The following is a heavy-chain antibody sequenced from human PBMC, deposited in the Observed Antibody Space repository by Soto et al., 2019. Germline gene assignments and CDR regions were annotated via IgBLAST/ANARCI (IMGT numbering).Heavy chain of an antibody. Sequence: GSLRLSCAASGFTFDDYGMSWVRQAPGKGLDWVSVINGNGGSTGYADSVKGRFTISRDNSKNTLYLQMSSLRAEDTAIYYCARVPRSRSGWSTYYFDCWGQGTPVTVSS. D-gene: IGHD6-19*01. CDR2: INGNGGST. CDR3: ARVPRSRSGWSTYYFDC. V-gene: IGHV3-20*04. CDR1: GFTFDDYG. J-gene: IGHJ4*02.